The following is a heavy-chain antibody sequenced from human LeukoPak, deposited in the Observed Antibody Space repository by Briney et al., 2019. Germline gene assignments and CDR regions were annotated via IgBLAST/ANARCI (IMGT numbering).Heavy chain of an antibody. CDR1: GLSFSTYW. Sequence: GGSLRLSCAASGLSFSTYWMSWVRQAPGEGLEWVANIKQDGSEKYYVGSVKGRFTISRDNAKNSLYLQMNSLRAEDTAVYYCARAGNWNDGGYFDYWGQGTLVTVSS. V-gene: IGHV3-7*01. J-gene: IGHJ4*02. CDR2: IKQDGSEK. CDR3: ARAGNWNDGGYFDY. D-gene: IGHD1-20*01.